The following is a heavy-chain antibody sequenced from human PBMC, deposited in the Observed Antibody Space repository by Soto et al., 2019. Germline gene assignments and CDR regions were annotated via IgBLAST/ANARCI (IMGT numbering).Heavy chain of an antibody. CDR2: INPSSGTT. J-gene: IGHJ4*02. V-gene: IGHV1-46*01. CDR1: GYIFIHCF. D-gene: IGHD1-26*01. CDR3: ARSLGETTSLFDY. Sequence: QVQLVQSGAEMKQPGASVKLSCQASGYIFIHCFMHWVRQAPGQGLEWMGGINPSSGTTTYAQKFPGRVTVPRDTSTSTVYMELSSLGSGDTAMYYCARSLGETTSLFDYWGQGSLVTVSA.